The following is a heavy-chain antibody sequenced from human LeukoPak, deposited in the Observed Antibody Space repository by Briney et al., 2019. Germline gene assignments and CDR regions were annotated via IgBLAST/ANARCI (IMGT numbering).Heavy chain of an antibody. Sequence: ASVKVSCKASGYTFTSYYMHWVRQAPGQGLEWMGIINPSGGSTSYAQKFQGRVTMTRDMSTSTVYMELSSLRSEDTAVYYCGREGGPRELLPSYYYYYYMDVWGKGTTVTVSS. V-gene: IGHV1-46*01. CDR3: GREGGPRELLPSYYYYYYMDV. CDR1: GYTFTSYY. D-gene: IGHD1-26*01. J-gene: IGHJ6*03. CDR2: INPSGGST.